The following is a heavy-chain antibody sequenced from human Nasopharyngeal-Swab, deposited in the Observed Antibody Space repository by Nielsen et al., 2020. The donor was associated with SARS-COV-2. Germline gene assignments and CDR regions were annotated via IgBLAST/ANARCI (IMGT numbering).Heavy chain of an antibody. CDR1: GCTFSSYA. V-gene: IGHV1-69*05. Sequence: SVKVSCKASGCTFSSYAISWVRQAPGQGLEWMGWIIPIFGTANYAQKFQGRVTITTDESTSTAYMELSSLRSEDTAVYYCASLGSMVQDAFDIWGQGTMVTVSS. CDR3: ASLGSMVQDAFDI. CDR2: IIPIFGTA. D-gene: IGHD4/OR15-4a*01. J-gene: IGHJ3*02.